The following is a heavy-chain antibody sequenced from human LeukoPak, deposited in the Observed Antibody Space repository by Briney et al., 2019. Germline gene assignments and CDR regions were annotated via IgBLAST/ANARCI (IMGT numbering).Heavy chain of an antibody. Sequence: SETLSLTCTVSGGSISSYYWSWIRQPPGKGLEWIGYIYYSGSTNYNPSLKSRVTISVDTSKNQFSPKLSSVTAADTAVYYCARYAPLLGPDYWGQGTLVAVSS. J-gene: IGHJ4*02. CDR1: GGSISSYY. D-gene: IGHD3-10*01. V-gene: IGHV4-59*01. CDR2: IYYSGST. CDR3: ARYAPLLGPDY.